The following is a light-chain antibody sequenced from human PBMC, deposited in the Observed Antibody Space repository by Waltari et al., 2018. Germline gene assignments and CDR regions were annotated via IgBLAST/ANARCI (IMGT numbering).Light chain of an antibody. CDR1: QSVGSSY. J-gene: IGKJ2*01. CDR2: AVS. CDR3: QQYGSPPYT. V-gene: IGKV3-20*01. Sequence: EIVLTQSPGTLSLSPGERATLSCRASQSVGSSYLAWYRHKPGQPLRLLIYAVSGRATCIPDRFSGIGSGTDFTRTINRLEPEDFAVYYCQQYGSPPYTFGQGTKL.